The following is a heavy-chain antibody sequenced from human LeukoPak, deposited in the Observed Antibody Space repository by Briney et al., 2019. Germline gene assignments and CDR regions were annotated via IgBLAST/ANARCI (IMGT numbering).Heavy chain of an antibody. CDR3: ARDRAGASAY. J-gene: IGHJ4*02. D-gene: IGHD1-26*01. CDR2: INHSGST. Sequence: SETLSLTCAVYGGSFSGYYWSWIRQPPGKGLEWIGEINHSGSTNYNPSLKSRVTISVDTSKNQFSLKLSSVTAADTAVYYCARDRAGASAYWGQGTLVTVSS. V-gene: IGHV4-34*01. CDR1: GGSFSGYY.